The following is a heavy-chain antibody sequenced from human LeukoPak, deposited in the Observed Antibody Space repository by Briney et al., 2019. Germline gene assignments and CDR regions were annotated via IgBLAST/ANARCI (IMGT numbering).Heavy chain of an antibody. CDR2: INPNSGGT. D-gene: IGHD5-18*01. CDR1: GYTFTGYY. V-gene: IGHV1-2*02. J-gene: IGHJ4*02. Sequence: ASVKVSCKASGYTFTGYYMHWVRQAPGQGLEWMGWINPNSGGTNYAQKFQGRVTMTRDTSISTAYMELSRLRSDDTAVYYCAKVTYGGYSYNPYYFDYWGQGTLVTVSS. CDR3: AKVTYGGYSYNPYYFDY.